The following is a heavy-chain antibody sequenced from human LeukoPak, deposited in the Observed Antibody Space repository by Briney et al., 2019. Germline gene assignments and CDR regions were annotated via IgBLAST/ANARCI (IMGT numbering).Heavy chain of an antibody. V-gene: IGHV4-39*01. D-gene: IGHD3-10*01. Sequence: SEALSLTCTVSGGSISSSSYYWGWIRQPPGKGLEWIGGIYYSGSTYYNPSLKSRVTISVDTSKNQFSLKLSSVTAADTAVYYCARSYYYYYFDYWGQGTLVTVSS. CDR3: ARSYYYYYFDY. J-gene: IGHJ4*02. CDR1: GGSISSSSYY. CDR2: IYYSGST.